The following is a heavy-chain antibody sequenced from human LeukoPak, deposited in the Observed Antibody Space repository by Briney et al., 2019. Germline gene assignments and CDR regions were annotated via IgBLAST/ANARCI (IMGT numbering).Heavy chain of an antibody. Sequence: GGSLRLSCAASGVTFSSSNMHWVRQAPGKGLEWLSFISGSSTGTQYADSVKGRFTISRDIGRKALYLQMNSLRDEDTAVYYCARGGGRSYSDAFDIWGQGTVVIVSS. CDR2: ISGSSTGT. CDR1: GVTFSSSN. CDR3: ARGGGRSYSDAFDI. V-gene: IGHV3-48*02. J-gene: IGHJ3*02. D-gene: IGHD1-26*01.